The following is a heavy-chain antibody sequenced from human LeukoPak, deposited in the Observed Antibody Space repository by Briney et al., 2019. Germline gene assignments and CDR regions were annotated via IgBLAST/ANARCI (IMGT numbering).Heavy chain of an antibody. D-gene: IGHD2-2*01. V-gene: IGHV4-30-2*01. CDR3: ARGGYQMLVGWFDP. CDR1: GGSISSGGYY. J-gene: IGHJ5*02. Sequence: PSETLSLTCTVSGGSISSGGYYWSWIRQPPGKGLEWIGYIYHSGSTYYNPSLKSRVTISVDMSKNQFSLKLSSVTAGDTAVYYCARGGYQMLVGWFDPWGQGTLVTVSS. CDR2: IYHSGST.